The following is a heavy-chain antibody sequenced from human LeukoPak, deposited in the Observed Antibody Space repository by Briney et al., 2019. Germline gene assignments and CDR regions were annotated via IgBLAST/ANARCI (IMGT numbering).Heavy chain of an antibody. CDR3: AKGSPLYDYGH. J-gene: IGHJ4*02. Sequence: PGGSLRLSCAASGFTFSSYGMHWVRQAPGKGLEWVAFIRYDGSNKYYADSVKGRFTISRDNSKNTLYLQMNSLRAEDTAVYYCAKGSPLYDYGHWGQGTLVTVSS. CDR1: GFTFSSYG. CDR2: IRYDGSNK. V-gene: IGHV3-30*02. D-gene: IGHD4-17*01.